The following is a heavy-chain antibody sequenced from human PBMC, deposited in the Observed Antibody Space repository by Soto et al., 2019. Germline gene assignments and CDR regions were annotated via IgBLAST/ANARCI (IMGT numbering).Heavy chain of an antibody. V-gene: IGHV3-49*04. D-gene: IGHD2-21*02. CDR3: TRDSGDYVSYYNSGMDV. J-gene: IGHJ6*02. CDR2: IRSKAYGERT. Sequence: LRLSCRASGFTFGDYIMSWVRQAPGKGLEWVGFIRSKAYGERTEYAASVRGRFTISRDDSGGIAYLQMNGLKTEDTAVYYCTRDSGDYVSYYNSGMDVWGQGTTVTV. CDR1: GFTFGDYI.